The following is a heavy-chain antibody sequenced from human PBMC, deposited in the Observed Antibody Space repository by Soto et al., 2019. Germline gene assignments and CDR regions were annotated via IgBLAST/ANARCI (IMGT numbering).Heavy chain of an antibody. J-gene: IGHJ4*02. Sequence: SETLSLTCAVYGGSFSGYYWSWIRQPPGKGLEWIGEINHSGSTNYNPSLKSRVTISVDTSKNQFSLKLSSVTAADTAVYYCARGGRSRWLRNLFDYWGQGTLVTVFS. CDR2: INHSGST. CDR1: GGSFSGYY. D-gene: IGHD5-12*01. CDR3: ARGGRSRWLRNLFDY. V-gene: IGHV4-34*01.